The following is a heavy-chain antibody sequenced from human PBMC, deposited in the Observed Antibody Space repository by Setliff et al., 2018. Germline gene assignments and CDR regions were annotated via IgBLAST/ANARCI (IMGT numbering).Heavy chain of an antibody. CDR3: VRDDADNYDAFDN. CDR1: GFSFSRHW. J-gene: IGHJ3*02. CDR2: IKQDGSTK. V-gene: IGHV3-7*01. D-gene: IGHD3-22*01. Sequence: GGSLRLSCVVSGFSFSRHWMSWVRQAPGKGLEWVADIKQDGSTKYCLDSVKGRFTISRDNAKGSLYLQMNGLRADDTGVYYCVRDDADNYDAFDNWGQGTLVTVSS.